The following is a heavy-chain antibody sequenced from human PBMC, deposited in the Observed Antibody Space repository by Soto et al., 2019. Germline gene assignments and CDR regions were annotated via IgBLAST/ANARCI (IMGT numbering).Heavy chain of an antibody. CDR1: GFTFSSHA. D-gene: IGHD3-22*01. J-gene: IGHJ4*02. V-gene: IGHV3-23*01. Sequence: EVQLLESGGGLVQPGGSLRLSCAASGFTFSSHAMSWVRQAPGKGLEWVSVISGRGDSTYYADSVKGRFTISRDNSKNTLYLQMNSLRAEDTAVYYCAKDTSSGYFYFDYWGQGTLVTVSS. CDR3: AKDTSSGYFYFDY. CDR2: ISGRGDST.